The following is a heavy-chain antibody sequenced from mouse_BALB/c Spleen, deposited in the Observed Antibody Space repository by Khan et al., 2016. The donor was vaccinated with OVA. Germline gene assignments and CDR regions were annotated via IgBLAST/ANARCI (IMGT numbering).Heavy chain of an antibody. D-gene: IGHD2-10*01. Sequence: VQLQESGPGLVAPSQSLSITCTLSGFSLTNYGIHWVRQPPGKGLEWLVVIWSDGSTTYNSAFIFRLTIIKDNPMSQVFLKMNSHQTNDTAVYFCARQPYYHYNIMDYWGQGTSVTVAS. CDR3: ARQPYYHYNIMDY. V-gene: IGHV2-6-1*01. J-gene: IGHJ4*01. CDR2: IWSDGST. CDR1: GFSLTNYG.